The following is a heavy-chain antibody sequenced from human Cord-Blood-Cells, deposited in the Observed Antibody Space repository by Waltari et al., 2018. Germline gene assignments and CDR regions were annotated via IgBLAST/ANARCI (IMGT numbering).Heavy chain of an antibody. D-gene: IGHD1-1*01. Sequence: QLQLQESGPGLVKPSDTLSLTCTISGGDVSSGSYYWSWIRQHPGEGLEWIGYIYYSGRPNYNPPLKCRVTIPVDTSKNQFSLKLSSVTAADTAVYYCARDGDNCMGPRWYSDLWGRGTLVTVSS. V-gene: IGHV4-61*01. J-gene: IGHJ2*01. CDR3: ARDGDNCMGPRWYSDL. CDR2: IYYSGRP. CDR1: GGDVSSGSYY.